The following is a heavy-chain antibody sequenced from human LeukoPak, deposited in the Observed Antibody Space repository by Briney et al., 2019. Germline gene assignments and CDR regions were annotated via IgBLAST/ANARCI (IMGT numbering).Heavy chain of an antibody. D-gene: IGHD6-13*01. J-gene: IGHJ5*02. V-gene: IGHV4-59*01. Sequence: SESLSLTCTVSGGSISSYYWSWIRQPPGKGLAWIGYVYFSGSTNYNPSLKSRVYISVDTSKNQFSLKLRSVTAADTAVYYCVRAAGSSSWSTWGQGALVTVSS. CDR1: GGSISSYY. CDR2: VYFSGST. CDR3: VRAAGSSSWST.